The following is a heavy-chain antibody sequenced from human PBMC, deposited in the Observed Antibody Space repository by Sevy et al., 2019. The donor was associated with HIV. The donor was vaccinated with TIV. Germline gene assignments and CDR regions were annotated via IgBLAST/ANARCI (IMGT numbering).Heavy chain of an antibody. D-gene: IGHD6-13*01. CDR3: ARDGKGLLGVYVIHFDAFDV. Sequence: GGSLRLSCTASGFTFSNHAMHWVRQAPGKGLEWVAFIRNDGSHEYYADSVKGRFTISRDNSKNTLYLQMNSLRPEDTAVYYCARDGKGLLGVYVIHFDAFDVWGQGTMVTVSS. CDR2: IRNDGSHE. V-gene: IGHV3-30*02. J-gene: IGHJ3*01. CDR1: GFTFSNHA.